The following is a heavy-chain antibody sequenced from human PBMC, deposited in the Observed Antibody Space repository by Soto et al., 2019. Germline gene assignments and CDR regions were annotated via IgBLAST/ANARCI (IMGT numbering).Heavy chain of an antibody. V-gene: IGHV1-18*01. J-gene: IGHJ4*02. CDR2: ISAYNGNT. D-gene: IGHD2-15*01. CDR1: GYTFTSYG. Sequence: HVQLVQSGAEVKKPVASVKVSCKASGYTFTSYGISWVRQAPGQGLEWMGWISAYNGNTNYAQKLPGRGTMTTATSTSTAYMELRSLRSDDTAVYYCSRTCSCGSCYSYLGYCGQGTLVTVSS. CDR3: SRTCSCGSCYSYLGY.